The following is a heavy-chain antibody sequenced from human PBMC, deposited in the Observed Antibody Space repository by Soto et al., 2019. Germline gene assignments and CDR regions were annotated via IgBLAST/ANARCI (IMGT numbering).Heavy chain of an antibody. J-gene: IGHJ6*02. CDR1: GGPITTTTW. V-gene: IGHV4-4*02. CDR3: ATQTISYTWGV. D-gene: IGHD3-16*01. Sequence: QVQLQESGPGLVKPSEILSLTCAVSGGPITTTTWWAWVRLPPGKGLEWIGELHHDGTTNYNPSLESRITMSLDKSNNHLSLKLTSVTAADTAIYYCATQTISYTWGVWGRGTTVTVSS. CDR2: LHHDGTT.